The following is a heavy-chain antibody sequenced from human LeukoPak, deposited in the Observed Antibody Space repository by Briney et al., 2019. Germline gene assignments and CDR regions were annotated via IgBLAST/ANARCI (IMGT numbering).Heavy chain of an antibody. J-gene: IGHJ4*02. Sequence: SETLSLTCTVSGGSISSSTYYWGWIRQHAGKGLEWIGSIYYSGSTYYNPSLKSRVTISVDTSKNQFSLKLSSVTAADTAVYYCARLDSRNSDDYWGQGTLVTVSS. CDR1: GGSISSSTYY. D-gene: IGHD1-26*01. CDR2: IYYSGST. CDR3: ARLDSRNSDDY. V-gene: IGHV4-39*01.